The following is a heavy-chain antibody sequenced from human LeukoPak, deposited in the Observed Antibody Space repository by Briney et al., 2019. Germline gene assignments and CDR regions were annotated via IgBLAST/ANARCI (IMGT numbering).Heavy chain of an antibody. D-gene: IGHD3-9*01. V-gene: IGHV4-4*02. J-gene: IGHJ5*02. CDR1: GGSISSSNW. CDR3: ESTIPLQGWFDP. Sequence: SETLSLTCAVSGGSISSSNWWSWVRQPPGKGLEWIGEIYHSRSTNYNPSLKSRVNISVDKSKNQFSLKLSPVTAADTAVYYCESTIPLQGWFDPWGQGTLVTVSS. CDR2: IYHSRST.